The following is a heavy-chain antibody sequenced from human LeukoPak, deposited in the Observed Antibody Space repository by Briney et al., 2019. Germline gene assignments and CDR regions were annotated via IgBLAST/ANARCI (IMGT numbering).Heavy chain of an antibody. V-gene: IGHV3-33*05. CDR1: GFPFNIYG. CDR2: ILNDVSNA. CDR3: ARASGHCKSSSCHLDFDY. Sequence: GGSLRLFCAASGFPFNIYGVQWVRQAPGKGLVGVALILNDVSNAYYADTVKGQFTISRDNSKNTLYLNMNSLRGEETAVYFCARASGHCKSSSCHLDFDYWGQGTLVTVSS. D-gene: IGHD2-2*01. J-gene: IGHJ4*02.